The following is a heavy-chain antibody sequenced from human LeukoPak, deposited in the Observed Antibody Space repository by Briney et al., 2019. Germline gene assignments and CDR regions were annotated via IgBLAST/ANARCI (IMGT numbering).Heavy chain of an antibody. J-gene: IGHJ4*02. CDR3: AHLFDY. Sequence: GGSLRLSCAASGFTFSSYSMNWVRQAPGKGLEWVSYISSFSTTIYYADSVKGRFTISRDNSKNTLYLQMNSLRAEDTAVYYCAHLFDYWGQGTLVTVSS. CDR1: GFTFSSYS. CDR2: ISSFSTTI. V-gene: IGHV3-48*01.